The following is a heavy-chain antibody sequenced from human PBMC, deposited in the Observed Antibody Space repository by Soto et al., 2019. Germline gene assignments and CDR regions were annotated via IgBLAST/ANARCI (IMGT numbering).Heavy chain of an antibody. Sequence: GGSLRLSCAASGFSFSISPIPGARQAPGKGPEWVALISYDGTNKFYADSVKGRFTISRDNSKSTLYLQVDSLRPEDAAVYYCARDPKTSGGQHWAFNYFDSWGQGTLVTVSS. CDR2: ISYDGTNK. J-gene: IGHJ4*02. CDR3: ARDPKTSGGQHWAFNYFDS. D-gene: IGHD7-27*01. V-gene: IGHV3-30-3*01. CDR1: GFSFSISP.